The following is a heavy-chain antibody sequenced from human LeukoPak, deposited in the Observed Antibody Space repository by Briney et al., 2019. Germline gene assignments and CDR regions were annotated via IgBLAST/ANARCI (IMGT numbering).Heavy chain of an antibody. Sequence: GGSLRLSCAASGFTFSSYEMDWVRQAPGKGLEWVSYISSSGSTIYYADSVKGRFTISRDNAKNSLYLQMNSLRAEDTAVYYCARVKYSSSSPHFDYWGQGTLVTVSS. CDR3: ARVKYSSSSPHFDY. CDR2: ISSSGSTI. D-gene: IGHD6-13*01. V-gene: IGHV3-48*03. CDR1: GFTFSSYE. J-gene: IGHJ4*02.